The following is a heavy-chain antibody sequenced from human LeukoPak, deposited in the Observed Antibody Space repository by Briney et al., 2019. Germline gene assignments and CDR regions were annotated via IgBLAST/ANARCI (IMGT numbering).Heavy chain of an antibody. D-gene: IGHD2-8*01. Sequence: PGGSLRLSCAASGFTFSSYGMHWVRQAPGKGLEWVAVISYDGSNKYYADSVKGRFTISRDNSKNTLYLQMNSLRAEDTAVYYCAKDEYIVLMVYARNYYYYGMDVWGQGTTVTVSS. CDR1: GFTFSSYG. J-gene: IGHJ6*02. CDR3: AKDEYIVLMVYARNYYYYGMDV. V-gene: IGHV3-30*18. CDR2: ISYDGSNK.